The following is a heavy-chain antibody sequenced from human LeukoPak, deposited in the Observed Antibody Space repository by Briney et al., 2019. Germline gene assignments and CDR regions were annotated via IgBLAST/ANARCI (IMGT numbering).Heavy chain of an antibody. CDR3: ARPQSRWGSLDY. J-gene: IGHJ4*02. CDR1: GYTFTSYW. CDR2: IDPSDSYT. V-gene: IGHV5-10-1*01. Sequence: GQSLRISCKVSGYTFTSYWCSWLRKMLGKGLGGMGRIDPSDSYTNFSPSFQGHVTISADKSISTAYLQWSSLKASDTAMYYCARPQSRWGSLDYWGQGTLVTVSS. D-gene: IGHD7-27*01.